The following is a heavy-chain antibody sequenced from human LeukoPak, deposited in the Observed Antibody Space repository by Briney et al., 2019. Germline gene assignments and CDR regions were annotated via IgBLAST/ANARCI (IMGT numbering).Heavy chain of an antibody. CDR2: ISSSGSTI. Sequence: PGGSLRLSCAASGFTFSSYEMNWVRQAPGKGLEWDSYISSSGSTIYYADFVKGRFTISRGNAKNSLYLQMNSLRAEDTAVYYCARTPALSGSYYRGLDYWGQGTLVTVSS. J-gene: IGHJ4*02. D-gene: IGHD1-26*01. CDR1: GFTFSSYE. CDR3: ARTPALSGSYYRGLDY. V-gene: IGHV3-48*03.